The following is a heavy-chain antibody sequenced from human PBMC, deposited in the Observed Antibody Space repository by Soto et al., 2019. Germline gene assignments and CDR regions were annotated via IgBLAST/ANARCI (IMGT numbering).Heavy chain of an antibody. CDR2: IYYSGST. V-gene: IGHV4-59*08. Sequence: SETLSLTCTVSGGSISSYYWSWIRQPPGKGLEWIGYIYYSGSTNYNPSLKSRVTISVDTSKNQFSLKLSSVTAADTAVYYCARLAVAGTHYYDYWGQGPLVPVSS. J-gene: IGHJ4*02. CDR3: ARLAVAGTHYYDY. D-gene: IGHD6-19*01. CDR1: GGSISSYY.